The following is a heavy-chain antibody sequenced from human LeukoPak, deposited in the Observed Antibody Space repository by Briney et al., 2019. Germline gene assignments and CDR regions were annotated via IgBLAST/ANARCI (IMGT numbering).Heavy chain of an antibody. J-gene: IGHJ4*02. CDR1: GFPFSSFW. CDR2: IKQEGSEN. D-gene: IGHD3-10*01. CDR3: AREAITMVRAVFINEYYFDY. Sequence: GGSLRLSCGVSGFPFSSFWMSWVRQPPGRGREWVANIKQEGSENYYLDSVTGRFTISRDNAKNSLYLQMNSLRAEDTAVYYCAREAITMVRAVFINEYYFDYWGQGTLVTVSS. V-gene: IGHV3-7*01.